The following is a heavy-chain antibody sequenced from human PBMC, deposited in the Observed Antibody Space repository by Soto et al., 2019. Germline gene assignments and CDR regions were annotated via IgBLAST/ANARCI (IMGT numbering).Heavy chain of an antibody. Sequence: SVQFSCKASGDTFSSYAIILVRQAPGQGLEWMGGIIPIFGTANYAQKFQGRVTITADESTSTAYMELSSLRSEDTAVYYCARADYYDSSGYEWGQGPLVTVSS. CDR3: ARADYYDSSGYE. J-gene: IGHJ4*02. D-gene: IGHD3-22*01. CDR2: IIPIFGTA. CDR1: GDTFSSYA. V-gene: IGHV1-69*01.